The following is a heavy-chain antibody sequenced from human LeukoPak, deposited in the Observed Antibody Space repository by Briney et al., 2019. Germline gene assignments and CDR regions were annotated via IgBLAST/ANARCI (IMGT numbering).Heavy chain of an antibody. CDR1: GYTFTSYG. CDR3: ARGGYSYAPRYYYYYMDV. V-gene: IGHV1-18*01. J-gene: IGHJ6*03. D-gene: IGHD5-18*01. Sequence: ASVKVSCKASGYTFTSYGISWVRQAPGQGLEWMGWISAYNGNTNYAQKLQGRVTMTTDTSTSTAYMELRSLRSDDTAVYYCARGGYSYAPRYYYYYMDVWGKGTTVTISS. CDR2: ISAYNGNT.